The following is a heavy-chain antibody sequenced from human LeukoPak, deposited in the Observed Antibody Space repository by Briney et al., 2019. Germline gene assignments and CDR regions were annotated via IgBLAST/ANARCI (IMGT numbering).Heavy chain of an antibody. J-gene: IGHJ4*02. CDR3: AKGGSSGWSGSRFDY. V-gene: IGHV3-23*01. D-gene: IGHD6-19*01. Sequence: GGSLRPSCAASGFMFSSYAMSWVRQAPGKGLEWVSGISYSGGGTYYADSVKGRFTISRDNSKSTLSLQMNSLRAEDTAVYYCAKGGSSGWSGSRFDYWGQGTLVTVSS. CDR1: GFMFSSYA. CDR2: ISYSGGGT.